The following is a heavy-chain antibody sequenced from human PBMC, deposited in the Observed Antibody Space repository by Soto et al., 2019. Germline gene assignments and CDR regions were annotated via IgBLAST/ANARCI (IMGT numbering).Heavy chain of an antibody. V-gene: IGHV3-21*01. CDR2: ISTTSTYT. J-gene: IGHJ3*02. Sequence: GGSLRLSCAASGFTFSRYYMNWVRQAPGKGLEWVSSISTTSTYTHYADSLKGRFTISRGNAKKLLYLQMDSLRAEDTAVYYCARDDGLSSTNVKAFDIWGQGTKVTVSS. CDR3: ARDDGLSSTNVKAFDI. CDR1: GFTFSRYY. D-gene: IGHD2-2*01.